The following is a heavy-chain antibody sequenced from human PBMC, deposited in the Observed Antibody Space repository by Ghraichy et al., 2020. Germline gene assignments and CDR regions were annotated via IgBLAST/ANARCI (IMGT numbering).Heavy chain of an antibody. CDR1: GFTFSSYG. J-gene: IGHJ4*02. CDR3: ARDPGPGNYPVDY. D-gene: IGHD1-7*01. CDR2: IWYDGSNK. V-gene: IGHV3-33*01. Sequence: GGSLRLSCVGSGFTFSSYGMHWVRQTPGKGLEWVAAIWYDGSNKYYADSVKGRLTISRDNSKNTLFLEMNNLRVEDTAVYYCARDPGPGNYPVDYWGQGTLVTVSS.